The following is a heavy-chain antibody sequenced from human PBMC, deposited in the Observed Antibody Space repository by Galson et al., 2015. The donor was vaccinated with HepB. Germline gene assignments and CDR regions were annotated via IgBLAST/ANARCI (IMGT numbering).Heavy chain of an antibody. V-gene: IGHV4-59*08. Sequence: ETLSLTCTVSGGSISSYYWSWIRQPPGKGLKWIGYIYYSGSTNYNPSLKSRVTISVDTSKNQFSLKLSSVTAADTAVYYCARRSVLGSGSYYTGFDYWGQGTLVTVSS. CDR1: GGSISSYY. J-gene: IGHJ4*02. CDR3: ARRSVLGSGSYYTGFDY. CDR2: IYYSGST. D-gene: IGHD3-10*01.